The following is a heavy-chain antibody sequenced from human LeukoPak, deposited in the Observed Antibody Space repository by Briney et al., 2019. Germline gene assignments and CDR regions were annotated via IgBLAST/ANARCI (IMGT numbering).Heavy chain of an antibody. Sequence: GESLKISCKGFGYTFTNYWIGWVRQMPGKGLEWMGIIYPGDSDARYSPSFQGQVTISADKSITTAYLQWSSLKASDTAIYYCARRPRGVCSRTSCYFDYWGQGTLVTVSS. J-gene: IGHJ4*02. CDR3: ARRPRGVCSRTSCYFDY. CDR2: IYPGDSDA. V-gene: IGHV5-51*01. D-gene: IGHD2-2*01. CDR1: GYTFTNYW.